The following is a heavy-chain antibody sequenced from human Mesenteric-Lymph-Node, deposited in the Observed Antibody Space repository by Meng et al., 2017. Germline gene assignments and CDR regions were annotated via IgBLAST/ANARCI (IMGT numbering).Heavy chain of an antibody. J-gene: IGHJ5*02. V-gene: IGHV3-23*01. D-gene: IGHD4-17*01. CDR3: AKSSPKDYVDWFDP. Sequence: GESLKISCTASGFTFSSYGMSWVRQAPGKGLEWVSGISGSGDNINSADSVRGRFTISRDNSKNTQYLQMSSLRAEDTAVYFCAKSSPKDYVDWFDPWGQGTLVTVSS. CDR2: ISGSGDNI. CDR1: GFTFSSYG.